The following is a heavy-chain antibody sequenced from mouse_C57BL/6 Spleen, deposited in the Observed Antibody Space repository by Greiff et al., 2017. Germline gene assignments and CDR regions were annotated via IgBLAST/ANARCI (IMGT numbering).Heavy chain of an antibody. CDR1: GFSLTSYA. D-gene: IGHD2-13*01. CDR3: ARNTNCDGDPYYFDY. CDR2: IWTGGGT. Sequence: QVQLKESGPGLVAPSQSLSITCTVSGFSLTSYAISWVRQPPGKGLEWLGVIWTGGGTNYNSALKSRLSISKDNSKSQVFLKMNSLQTDDTARYSCARNTNCDGDPYYFDYWGKGTTLTVSS. J-gene: IGHJ2*01. V-gene: IGHV2-9-1*01.